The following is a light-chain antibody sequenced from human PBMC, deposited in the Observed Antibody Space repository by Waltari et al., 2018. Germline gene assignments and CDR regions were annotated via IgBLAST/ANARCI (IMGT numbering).Light chain of an antibody. CDR1: NIGSKS. J-gene: IGLJ2*01. CDR3: LVWHSTTDHHGV. V-gene: IGLV3-21*04. CDR2: YDS. Sequence: SYVVTQSPSVSVAPGETARITCGGGNIGSKSVNWYQQRPGQAPVLVISYDSDRPSGIPERFSGSNSGNTATLTISWVEADDEADYYCLVWHSTTDHHGVFGGGTKLTVL.